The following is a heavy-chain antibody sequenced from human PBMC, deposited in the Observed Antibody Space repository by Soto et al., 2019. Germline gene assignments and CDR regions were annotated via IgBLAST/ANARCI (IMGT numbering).Heavy chain of an antibody. Sequence: QVQLVESGGGVVQPGRSLRLSCAASGFTFSSYGMHWVRQAPGKGLEWVAVISYDGSNKYYADSVKGRFTISRDNSKNTLYLQMNSLRAEDTAVYYCAKTANYDSSGYYWYFDLWGRGTLVTVSS. CDR3: AKTANYDSSGYYWYFDL. V-gene: IGHV3-30*18. CDR2: ISYDGSNK. CDR1: GFTFSSYG. J-gene: IGHJ2*01. D-gene: IGHD3-22*01.